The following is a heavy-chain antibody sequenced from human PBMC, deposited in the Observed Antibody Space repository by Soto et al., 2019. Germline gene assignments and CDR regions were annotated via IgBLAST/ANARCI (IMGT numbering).Heavy chain of an antibody. CDR2: ISSGSEAI. CDR3: VRGTPTPGLDI. V-gene: IGHV3-48*04. J-gene: IGHJ6*02. D-gene: IGHD1-1*01. CDR1: GFTLASWH. Sequence: PGGSLRLSCAASGFTLASWHMDWVRQAPGKGLEWVSYISSGSEAIYYADSVKGRFSTSRDNTRNSLYLNMDSLRVGDTATYYCVRGTPTPGLDIWGRGTTVTVSS.